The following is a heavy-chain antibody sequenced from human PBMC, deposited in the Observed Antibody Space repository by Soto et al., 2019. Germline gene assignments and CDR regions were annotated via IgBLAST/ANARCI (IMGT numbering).Heavy chain of an antibody. CDR1: VYSFTSYW. V-gene: IGHV5-10-1*01. J-gene: IGHJ6*02. Sequence: SGESLKISCKGSVYSFTSYWFSWVRQMPGKGLEWMGRIDPSDSYTNYSPSFQGHVTISADKSISTAYLQWSSLKASDTAMYYCAREAYCSSTSCSYYYYYGMDVWGQGTTVTVSS. D-gene: IGHD2-2*01. CDR2: IDPSDSYT. CDR3: AREAYCSSTSCSYYYYYGMDV.